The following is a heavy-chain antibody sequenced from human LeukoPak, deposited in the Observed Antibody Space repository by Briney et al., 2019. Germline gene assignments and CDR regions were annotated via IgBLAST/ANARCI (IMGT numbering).Heavy chain of an antibody. J-gene: IGHJ5*02. CDR3: ARRYDTLTGHNWFDP. D-gene: IGHD3-9*01. Sequence: GESLKISCKGSGYSFTSYWISWVRQMPGKGLEWMGRIDPSDSYTNYSPSFQGHVTISADKSISTAYLQWSSLKASDTAMYYCARRYDTLTGHNWFDPWGQGTLVTVSS. CDR2: IDPSDSYT. V-gene: IGHV5-10-1*01. CDR1: GYSFTSYW.